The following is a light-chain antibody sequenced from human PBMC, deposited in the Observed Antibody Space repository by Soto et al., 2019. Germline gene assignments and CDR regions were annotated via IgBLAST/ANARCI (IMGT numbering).Light chain of an antibody. V-gene: IGKV1-39*01. CDR1: QSISSW. CDR2: AAS. CDR3: QQSYSSPRT. Sequence: DIQMTQSPSTLSASVGDTVTITCRASQSISSWLAWYQQKPGKAPKLLIYAASSLQSGVPSRFSGSGYGTDFTLTITSLQSEDFAIYYCQQSYSSPRTFGQGTKVDI. J-gene: IGKJ1*01.